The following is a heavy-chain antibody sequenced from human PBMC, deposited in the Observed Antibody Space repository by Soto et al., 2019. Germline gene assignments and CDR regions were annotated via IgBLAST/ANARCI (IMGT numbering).Heavy chain of an antibody. V-gene: IGHV3-23*01. CDR3: AKGGRSTSWYYFDY. J-gene: IGHJ4*02. D-gene: IGHD6-13*01. CDR1: GFTFSTSA. CDR2: ISGSGGNT. Sequence: GGSLRLSCAASGFTFSTSAMSWVRQAPGKGLEWVSAISGSGGNTYYADSVKGRFTISRDNFKNTLYLQMDSLRAEDTAVYYCAKGGRSTSWYYFDYWGQGTLGTVSA.